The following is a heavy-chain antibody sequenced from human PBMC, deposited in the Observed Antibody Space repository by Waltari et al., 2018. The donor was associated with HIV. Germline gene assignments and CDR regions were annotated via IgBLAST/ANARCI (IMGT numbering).Heavy chain of an antibody. CDR2: INHSGST. V-gene: IGHV4-34*01. Sequence: QVQLQQWGAGLLKPSETLSLTCAVYGGSFSGYYWSWIRQPPGKGLEWIGEINHSGSTNYNPARMSRVTISVDTSKNQFSLKLSSVTAADTAVYYCARGLEPRRGYFDYWGQGTLVTVSS. CDR1: GGSFSGYY. CDR3: ARGLEPRRGYFDY. J-gene: IGHJ4*02. D-gene: IGHD3-10*01.